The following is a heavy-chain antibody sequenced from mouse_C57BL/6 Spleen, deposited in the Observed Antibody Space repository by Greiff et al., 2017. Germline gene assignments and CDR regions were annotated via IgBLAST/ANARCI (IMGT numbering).Heavy chain of an antibody. CDR3: ARSITTVAYWYFDV. Sequence: DVKLVESGGGLVKPGGSLKLSCAASGFTFSDYGMHWVRQAPEKGLEWVAYISSGSSTIYYADTVKGRFTISRDNAKNTLFLQMTSLRSEDTAMYYCARSITTVAYWYFDVWGTGTTVTVAS. D-gene: IGHD1-1*01. CDR1: GFTFSDYG. J-gene: IGHJ1*03. V-gene: IGHV5-17*01. CDR2: ISSGSSTI.